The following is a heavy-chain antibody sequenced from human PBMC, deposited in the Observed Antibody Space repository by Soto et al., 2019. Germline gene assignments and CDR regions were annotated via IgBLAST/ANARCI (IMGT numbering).Heavy chain of an antibody. CDR1: GFTFSTYW. Sequence: EVQLVESGGGLVQPGGSLRLSCAASGFTFSTYWMTWVRQAPGRGLEWVANMKQDGSEKYYVDSVRGRFTISRDNAENSLYLQMNSLSAEDTALYYCARGTYYYDSWGQGTLVTVSS. CDR2: MKQDGSEK. D-gene: IGHD3-10*01. CDR3: ARGTYYYDS. J-gene: IGHJ4*02. V-gene: IGHV3-7*04.